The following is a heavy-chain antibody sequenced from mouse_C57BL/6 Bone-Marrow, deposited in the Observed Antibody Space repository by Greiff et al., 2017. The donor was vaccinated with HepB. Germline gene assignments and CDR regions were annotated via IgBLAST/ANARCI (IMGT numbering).Heavy chain of an antibody. V-gene: IGHV3-8*01. CDR3: ARDFITTVVARAMDY. Sequence: EVKLVESGPGLAKPSQTLSLTCSVTGYSITSDYWNWIRKFPGNKLEYMGYISYSGSTYYNPSLKSRISITRDTSKNQYYLQLNSVTTEDTATYYCARDFITTVVARAMDYWGQGTSVTVSS. CDR1: GYSITSDY. CDR2: ISYSGST. D-gene: IGHD1-1*01. J-gene: IGHJ4*01.